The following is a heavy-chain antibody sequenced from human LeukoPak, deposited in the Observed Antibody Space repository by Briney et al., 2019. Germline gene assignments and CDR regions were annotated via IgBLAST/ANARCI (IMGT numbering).Heavy chain of an antibody. CDR1: GFTFSTYA. D-gene: IGHD2-21*02. CDR3: AKGFAAGVTN. V-gene: IGHV3-23*01. Sequence: GGSPRLSCAASGFTFSTYAMSWVRQAPGKGLEWVSAIGSGRGSTYYADSVKGRFSISRDNSKNTLYLQMNNVRVEDTAVYYCAKGFAAGVTNWGQGILVTVSS. J-gene: IGHJ4*02. CDR2: IGSGRGST.